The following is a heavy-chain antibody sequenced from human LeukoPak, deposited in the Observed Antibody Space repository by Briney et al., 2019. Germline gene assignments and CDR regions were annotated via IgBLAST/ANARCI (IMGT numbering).Heavy chain of an antibody. D-gene: IGHD2-21*01. V-gene: IGHV4-61*02. J-gene: IGHJ3*02. CDR2: IYTSGST. CDR3: ARGCGGDCLDAFDI. CDR1: GGSISSGSYY. Sequence: SETLSLTCTVSGGSISSGSYYWSWIRQPAGKGLEWIGRIYTSGSTNYNPSLKSRVTISVDTSKNQFSLKLSSVTAADTAVYYCARGCGGDCLDAFDIWGQGTMVTVSS.